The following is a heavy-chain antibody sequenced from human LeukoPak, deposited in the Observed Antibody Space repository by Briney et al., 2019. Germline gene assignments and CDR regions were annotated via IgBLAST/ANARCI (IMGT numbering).Heavy chain of an antibody. CDR3: ARDHDRRAFDI. J-gene: IGHJ3*02. CDR2: IYSGGST. Sequence: GGSLRLSCAASGFTVSSNYMSWVRQAPGKGLEWVSVIYSGGSTYYADSVKGRFTISRDNSKNTLYLQMNSLRAEDTAVYYCARDHDRRAFDIWGQGTMVAVAS. D-gene: IGHD1-1*01. V-gene: IGHV3-53*01. CDR1: GFTVSSNY.